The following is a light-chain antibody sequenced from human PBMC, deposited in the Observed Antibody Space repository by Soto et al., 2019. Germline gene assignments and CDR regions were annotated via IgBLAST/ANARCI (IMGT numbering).Light chain of an antibody. CDR3: AAWDDRLSGVV. CDR1: SSNIGSNT. Sequence: QSVLTQPPSASGTPGQRVTISCSGSSSNIGSNTVNWYQHVPGTAPQLLIYGNNKRPSGVPDRFSGSQSGTSASLALSGLQAEDEADYYCAAWDDRLSGVVFDGGTKVTVL. J-gene: IGLJ2*01. V-gene: IGLV1-44*01. CDR2: GNN.